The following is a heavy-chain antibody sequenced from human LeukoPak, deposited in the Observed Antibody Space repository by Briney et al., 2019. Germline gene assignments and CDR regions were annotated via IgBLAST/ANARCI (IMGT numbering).Heavy chain of an antibody. V-gene: IGHV4-59*01. J-gene: IGHJ4*02. CDR1: GGSISSYY. Sequence: SETLSLTCSVSGGSISSYYWSWIRQPPGKGLEWIGYIYYSGSTDYNPSLKSRVTISVHTSKNQFSLKLSSVTAADTAVYYCARVRGIAARWVFDYWGQGTLVAVSS. CDR3: ARVRGIAARWVFDY. D-gene: IGHD6-6*01. CDR2: IYYSGST.